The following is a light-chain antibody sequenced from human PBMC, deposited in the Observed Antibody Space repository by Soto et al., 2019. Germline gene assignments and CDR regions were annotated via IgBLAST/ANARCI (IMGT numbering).Light chain of an antibody. CDR3: CSYAGSSAVL. CDR2: EDN. J-gene: IGLJ2*01. Sequence: QSVLTQPASVSGSPGQSITMSCTGTCRDVGGYNLVSWYQQHPGKAPKLIIYEDNKRPSGLSNRFSGSKSGNTASLTISGLQAEDEADYYCCSYAGSSAVLFGGGTKLTVL. CDR1: CRDVGGYNL. V-gene: IGLV2-23*01.